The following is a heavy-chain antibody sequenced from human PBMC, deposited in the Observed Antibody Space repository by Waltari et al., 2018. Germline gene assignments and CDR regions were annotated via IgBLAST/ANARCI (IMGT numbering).Heavy chain of an antibody. CDR3: ARHSAVVIAIGAFDI. D-gene: IGHD2-21*01. Sequence: QLQLQESGPGLVKPSETLSLTCTVSGGSISSSSYYWGWIRQPPGKGLEWIGSIYYSGSTYYDQSLKSRVTISVDTSKNQFSLKLSSVTAADTAVYYCARHSAVVIAIGAFDIWGQGTMVTVSS. J-gene: IGHJ3*02. CDR2: IYYSGST. V-gene: IGHV4-39*01. CDR1: GGSISSSSYY.